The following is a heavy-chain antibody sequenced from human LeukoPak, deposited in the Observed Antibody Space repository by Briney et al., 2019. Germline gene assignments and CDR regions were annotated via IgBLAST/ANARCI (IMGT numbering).Heavy chain of an antibody. CDR3: GGSGSYYPPFDY. CDR1: GFTISSNY. J-gene: IGHJ4*02. Sequence: GGSLRRSCAASGFTISSNYMSWVRQAPGKGLEWVSVIYSGGSTYHADSVKGRFTISRDNSKNTLYLQMNSLRVEDTAVYYCGGSGSYYPPFDYWGQGTLVTVSS. CDR2: IYSGGST. V-gene: IGHV3-66*02. D-gene: IGHD1-26*01.